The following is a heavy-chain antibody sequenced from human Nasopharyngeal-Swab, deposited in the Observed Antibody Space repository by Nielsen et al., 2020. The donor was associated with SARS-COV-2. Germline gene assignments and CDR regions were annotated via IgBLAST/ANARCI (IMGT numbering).Heavy chain of an antibody. CDR3: ARVLHPYGSGSY. CDR1: GFTFSSYG. Sequence: GESLKISCAASGFTFSSYGMHWVRQAPGKGLEWVAVISYDGSNKYYADSVKGRFTISRDNAKNSLYLQMNSLRAEDTAVYYCARVLHPYGSGSYWGQGTLVTVSS. CDR2: ISYDGSNK. J-gene: IGHJ4*02. V-gene: IGHV3-30*03. D-gene: IGHD3-10*01.